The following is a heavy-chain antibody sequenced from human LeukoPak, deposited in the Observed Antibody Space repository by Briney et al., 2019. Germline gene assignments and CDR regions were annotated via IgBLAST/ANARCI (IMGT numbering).Heavy chain of an antibody. CDR2: VNPYSGST. J-gene: IGHJ6*02. Sequence: WASVKVSCKTSGYTFTGHFIHWVRQAPGHGLDWMGWVNPYSGSTEFAQRFQGRVTMTRDTSISTAYMELTRLRSDDTAVYYCARGGSFGMAAAGLYGMDVWGQGTTVTVSS. D-gene: IGHD6-13*01. CDR1: GYTFTGHF. V-gene: IGHV1-2*02. CDR3: ARGGSFGMAAAGLYGMDV.